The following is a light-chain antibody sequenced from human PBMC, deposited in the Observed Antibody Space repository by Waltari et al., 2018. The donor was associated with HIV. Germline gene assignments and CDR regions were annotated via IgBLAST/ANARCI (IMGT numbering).Light chain of an antibody. CDR1: SSNIGSNY. CDR3: AAWDDSLSGLV. V-gene: IGLV1-47*01. Sequence: QSVLTQQPSASGTPGQRVTISCSGSSSNIGSNYVYWYQQLPGTAPKLLIYRNNQRPSGVPDRLSGSKSGTSASLAISGLRSEDEADYYCAAWDDSLSGLVFGGGTKLTVL. J-gene: IGLJ3*02. CDR2: RNN.